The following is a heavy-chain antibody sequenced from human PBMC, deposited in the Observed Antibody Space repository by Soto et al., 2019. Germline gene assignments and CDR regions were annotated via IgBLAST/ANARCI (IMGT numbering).Heavy chain of an antibody. CDR2: IFYSGNT. CDR3: ARTGRTAIFGVVTEFDP. V-gene: IGHV4-39*01. Sequence: LEILSLTCTVSGDSIVGSNFYWGWLRQPPGKGLEWIGSIFYSGNTYYNPSLKSRVIMSVDTSKNQLSLRLNSVTAADTAVYYCARTGRTAIFGVVTEFDPWGPGTLVTVSS. CDR1: GDSIVGSNFY. D-gene: IGHD3-3*01. J-gene: IGHJ5*02.